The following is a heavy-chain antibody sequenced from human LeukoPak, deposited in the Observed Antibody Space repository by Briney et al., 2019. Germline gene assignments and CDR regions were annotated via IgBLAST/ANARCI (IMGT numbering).Heavy chain of an antibody. CDR1: GFTFSNYA. CDR2: ITGSGGST. J-gene: IGHJ4*02. D-gene: IGHD2-15*01. V-gene: IGHV3-23*01. CDR3: AKLDCSGSSCYQFDC. Sequence: GGSLRLSCAASGFTFSNYAMSWVRQAPGKGLEWVSGITGSGGSTFYADSVKGRFTISRDNSKNALYLQMNSLRVEDTAVYYCAKLDCSGSSCYQFDCWGQGTLVTVSS.